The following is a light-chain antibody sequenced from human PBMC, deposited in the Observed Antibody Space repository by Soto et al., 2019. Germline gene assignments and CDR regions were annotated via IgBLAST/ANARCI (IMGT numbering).Light chain of an antibody. CDR3: QQYGSSRIT. V-gene: IGKV3-20*01. Sequence: VLTQSPGTLSLSPGERATLSCRASQSVSSSYLAWYQQKPGQAPRLLIYGASSRATGIPDRFSGSGSGTDFTLTISRLEPEDFAVYYCQQYGSSRITFGQGTRLEIK. CDR1: QSVSSSY. J-gene: IGKJ5*01. CDR2: GAS.